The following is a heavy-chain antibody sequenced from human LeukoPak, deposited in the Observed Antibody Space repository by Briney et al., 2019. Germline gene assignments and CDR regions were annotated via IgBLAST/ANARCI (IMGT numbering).Heavy chain of an antibody. CDR2: IGTARDT. CDR1: GFTFSAYD. V-gene: IGHV3-13*01. J-gene: IGHJ3*01. Sequence: GGSLRLSCVASGFTFSAYDMHWVRQAAGKGLEWVSGIGTARDTHYSDSVKGRFTTSRENAMNSFYLQMNSLTVGDTAVYYCARAGQWFSDAYDLWGQGTMVTVSS. D-gene: IGHD3-22*01. CDR3: ARAGQWFSDAYDL.